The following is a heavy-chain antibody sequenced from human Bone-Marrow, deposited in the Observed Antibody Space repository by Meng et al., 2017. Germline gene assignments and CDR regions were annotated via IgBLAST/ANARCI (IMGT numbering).Heavy chain of an antibody. CDR3: ARFAAAGTPIGFSYYGMDV. Sequence: ASVKVSCKASGYTFTGYYMHWVRQAPGQGFEWMGRINPNSGGTNYAQKFQGRVTMTRDTSISTAYMELSRLRSDDTAVYYCARFAAAGTPIGFSYYGMDVWGQGTTVTVSS. V-gene: IGHV1-2*06. CDR2: INPNSGGT. D-gene: IGHD6-13*01. CDR1: GYTFTGYY. J-gene: IGHJ6*02.